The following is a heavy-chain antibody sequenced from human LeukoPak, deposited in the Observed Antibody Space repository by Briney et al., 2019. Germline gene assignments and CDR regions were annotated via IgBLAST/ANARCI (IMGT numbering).Heavy chain of an antibody. CDR3: AKDKSGGRYFHWLPPDP. J-gene: IGHJ5*02. CDR2: SSGSGGST. Sequence: PGGSLRLSCAASGFTFSSYAMSWVRQAPGKGLEWVSASSGSGGSTYYADSVKGRFTISRDSSKNTLYLQMNSLRAEDTAVYYCAKDKSGGRYFHWLPPDPWGQGTLVTVSS. D-gene: IGHD3-9*01. CDR1: GFTFSSYA. V-gene: IGHV3-23*01.